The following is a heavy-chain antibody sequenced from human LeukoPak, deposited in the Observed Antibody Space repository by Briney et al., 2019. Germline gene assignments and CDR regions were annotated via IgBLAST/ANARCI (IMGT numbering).Heavy chain of an antibody. D-gene: IGHD6-19*01. V-gene: IGHV4-59*01. J-gene: IGHJ4*02. Sequence: SETLSLTCTVSGGSISSYYWSWIRQPPGKGLEWIGFVHNSRPTKYNLSLKSRVTISLDTSKTQFSLKLSSVTAAETAVYYCGRGYRPPSSGFDCWGQGTLVTV. CDR3: GRGYRPPSSGFDC. CDR2: VHNSRPT. CDR1: GGSISSYY.